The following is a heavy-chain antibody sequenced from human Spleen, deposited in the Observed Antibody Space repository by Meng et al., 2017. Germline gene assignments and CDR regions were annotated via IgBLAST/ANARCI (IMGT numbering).Heavy chain of an antibody. V-gene: IGHV4-4*02. D-gene: IGHD2-21*02. CDR2: IYHTGTT. CDR1: GGSISSINW. J-gene: IGHJ4*02. CDR3: ASQSVTAIPFDY. Sequence: QVQLQESGQGLVKPSGTLSLTCAVSGGSISSINWWSWVRQPPGKGLEWIGEIYHTGTTNYNPSLESRVTISVDTSKNQFSLKMKSVTAADTAVYYCASQSVTAIPFDYWGPGALVTVSS.